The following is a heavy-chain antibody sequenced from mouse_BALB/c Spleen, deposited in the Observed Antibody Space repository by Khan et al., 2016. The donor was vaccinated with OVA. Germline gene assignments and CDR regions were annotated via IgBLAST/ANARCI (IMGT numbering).Heavy chain of an antibody. CDR2: INPSNGGT. V-gene: IGHV1S81*02. Sequence: VQLQQSGAELVKPGASVKLSCKTSGYTFTSYYMYWVKQRPGQGLEWIGEINPSNGGTNFNEKFKSKATLTVDKSSSTAYMQLNSLTSEDSAVYYCTRSGYGSFVDWGQGTLVTVSA. J-gene: IGHJ3*01. CDR1: GYTFTSYY. D-gene: IGHD2-2*01. CDR3: TRSGYGSFVD.